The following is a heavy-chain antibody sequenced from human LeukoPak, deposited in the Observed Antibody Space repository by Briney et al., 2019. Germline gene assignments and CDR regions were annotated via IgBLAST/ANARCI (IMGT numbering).Heavy chain of an antibody. Sequence: SETLSLTCAVYGGSFSAYYWTWLRKPPGKGLEWIGEINHSGSSNYNSSLRSRVTISVDTSYKQFSLRLSSVTAADTAVYYCAPRGDIEHSYVYGKWFDPWGQGTRVTVSS. J-gene: IGHJ5*02. CDR3: APRGDIEHSYVYGKWFDP. D-gene: IGHD5-18*01. CDR1: GGSFSAYY. V-gene: IGHV4-34*01. CDR2: INHSGSS.